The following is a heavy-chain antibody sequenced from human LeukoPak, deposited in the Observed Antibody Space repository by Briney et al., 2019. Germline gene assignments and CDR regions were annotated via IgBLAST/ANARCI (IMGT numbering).Heavy chain of an antibody. CDR3: ARDKYGVKYYYGSGSWGNWFDP. V-gene: IGHV4-38-2*02. J-gene: IGHJ5*02. Sequence: SETLSLTCTVSGYSISSGYYWGWIRPPPGKGLEWIGSIYHSGSTYYNPSLKSRVTISVDTSKNQFSLKLSSVTAADTAVYYCARDKYGVKYYYGSGSWGNWFDPWGQGTLVTVSS. CDR2: IYHSGST. CDR1: GYSISSGYY. D-gene: IGHD3-10*01.